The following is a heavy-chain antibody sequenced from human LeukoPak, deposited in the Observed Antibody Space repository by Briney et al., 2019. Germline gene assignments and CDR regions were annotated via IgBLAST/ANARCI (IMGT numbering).Heavy chain of an antibody. Sequence: PSETLSLTCTVSGVSINSGGFSWSWIRQHPGKGLECIGYIYFTGTTHYNPSLKSRVTMSLDTSKSQFSLKLRSVTAADTAVYYCARGGIQLWSNNWVDPWGQGILVTVSS. V-gene: IGHV4-31*03. CDR3: ARGGIQLWSNNWVDP. CDR1: GVSINSGGFS. CDR2: IYFTGTT. J-gene: IGHJ5*02. D-gene: IGHD5-18*01.